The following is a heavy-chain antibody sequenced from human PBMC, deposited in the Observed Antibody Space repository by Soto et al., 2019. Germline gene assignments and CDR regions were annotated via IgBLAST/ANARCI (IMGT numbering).Heavy chain of an antibody. Sequence: GGSLRLSCAASGFTFSSYWMHWVRQAPGKGLVWVSRINSDGSSTSYADSVKGRFTISRDNAKNTLYLQMNSLRAEDTAVYYCARVPTLSSSWPLYYFDYWGQGTLVTVS. CDR3: ARVPTLSSSWPLYYFDY. CDR1: GFTFSSYW. CDR2: INSDGSST. V-gene: IGHV3-74*01. J-gene: IGHJ4*02. D-gene: IGHD6-13*01.